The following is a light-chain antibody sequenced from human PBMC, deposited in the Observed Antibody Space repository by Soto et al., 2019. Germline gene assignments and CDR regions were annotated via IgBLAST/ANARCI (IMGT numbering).Light chain of an antibody. V-gene: IGKV1-33*01. CDR1: HDVSNY. CDR3: QQYNDLPLT. J-gene: IGKJ4*01. Sequence: DIQMTQSPSALSASVGDRVTITCQASHDVSNYLNWYRQTPGKAPTLLIKDASVLETGVPSRFSGSGSGTHFTLTISSLQAEDSATYYCQQYNDLPLTFGGGTKADIK. CDR2: DAS.